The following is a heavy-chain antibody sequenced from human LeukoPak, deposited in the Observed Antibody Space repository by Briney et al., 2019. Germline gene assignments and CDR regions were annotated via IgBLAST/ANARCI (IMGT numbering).Heavy chain of an antibody. V-gene: IGHV4-4*02. D-gene: IGHD3-10*01. J-gene: IGHJ4*02. Sequence: SGTLSLTCTVSGGSISSSNWWNWVRQPPGSGLEWIGEIYHSGSTNYNPSLKSRVTISVDKSKNQFSLKLSSVTAVDTAVYYCALMIRAESGVDYWGQGTLVTVSS. CDR1: GGSISSSNW. CDR2: IYHSGST. CDR3: ALMIRAESGVDY.